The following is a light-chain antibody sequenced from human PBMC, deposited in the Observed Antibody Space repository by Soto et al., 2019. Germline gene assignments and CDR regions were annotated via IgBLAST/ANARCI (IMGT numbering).Light chain of an antibody. Sequence: AIRMTQSPSSLSASTGDRVTITCRASQGISSYLAWYQQKPGKAPKLLIYAASTLQSGVPSRFSGSGXGTDFTLTISCLQSEXXXTXXCQQYYSYPRTFGQGTKLEIK. CDR3: QQYYSYPRT. CDR2: AAS. CDR1: QGISSY. V-gene: IGKV1-8*01. J-gene: IGKJ2*01.